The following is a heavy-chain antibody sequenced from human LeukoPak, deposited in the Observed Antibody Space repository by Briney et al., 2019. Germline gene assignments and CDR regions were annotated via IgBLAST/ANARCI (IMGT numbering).Heavy chain of an antibody. V-gene: IGHV3-13*04. D-gene: IGHD6-19*01. CDR2: IGTTGDT. CDR3: ARSTIAVAYGMDV. J-gene: IGHJ6*02. Sequence: QAGGSLSLSCAASGLTSSGSDMFWVRQATGKGLEWVSGIGTTGDTYYAGSVKGRFTISRENARNSLYLQMNSLIAGDTAVYYCARSTIAVAYGMDVWGQGTTVTVSS. CDR1: GLTSSGSD.